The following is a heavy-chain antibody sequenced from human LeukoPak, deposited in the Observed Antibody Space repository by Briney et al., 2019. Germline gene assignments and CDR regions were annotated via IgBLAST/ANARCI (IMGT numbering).Heavy chain of an antibody. CDR2: ISGSGDNT. V-gene: IGHV3-23*01. CDR3: AKVSGGGLYYDGMDV. Sequence: QAGGSLRLSCAASGFTFSSQAMSWVRQASGKGLEWVSAISGSGDNTYYADSVKGRFTISRDNSKNTLYLQMNSLRAEDTAVYYCAKVSGGGLYYDGMDVWGQGTTVTVSS. D-gene: IGHD1-14*01. CDR1: GFTFSSQA. J-gene: IGHJ6*02.